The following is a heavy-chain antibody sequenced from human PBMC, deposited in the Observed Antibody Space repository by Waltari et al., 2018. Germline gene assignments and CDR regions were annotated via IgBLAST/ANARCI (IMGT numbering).Heavy chain of an antibody. D-gene: IGHD6-13*01. Sequence: EVQLVESGGGLVQPGGSLRLSCEASGFTFSTYGMNWVRRAPGKGLEWVSYISSSSSTIYYADSVKGRFTISRDNAKNSLYLQMNSLRAEDTAVYYCARDSYSSSWSLGVVHDYWGQGTLVTVSS. CDR3: ARDSYSSSWSLGVVHDY. CDR2: ISSSSSTI. J-gene: IGHJ4*02. V-gene: IGHV3-48*01. CDR1: GFTFSTYG.